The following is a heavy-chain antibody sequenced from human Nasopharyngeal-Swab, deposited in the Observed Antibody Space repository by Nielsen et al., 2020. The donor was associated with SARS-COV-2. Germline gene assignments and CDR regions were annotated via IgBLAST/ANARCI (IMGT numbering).Heavy chain of an antibody. D-gene: IGHD6-19*01. CDR3: ARRGRIAVAGFFDY. CDR2: IYHSGST. Sequence: SETLSLTCAVSGGSISSSNWWSWVRQPPGKGLEWIGEIYHSGSTNYNPSLKSRVTISVDKSKNQFSLKLSSVTAADTAVYYCARRGRIAVAGFFDYWGQGTLVTVSS. J-gene: IGHJ4*02. V-gene: IGHV4-4*02. CDR1: GGSISSSNW.